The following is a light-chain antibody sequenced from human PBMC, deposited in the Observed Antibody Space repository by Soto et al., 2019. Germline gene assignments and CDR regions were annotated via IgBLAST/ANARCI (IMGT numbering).Light chain of an antibody. CDR3: SSYTSSSTNYV. CDR1: SSDVGRYNY. V-gene: IGLV2-14*01. CDR2: DVS. J-gene: IGLJ1*01. Sequence: QSVLTQPASVSGSPGQSITISCTGTSSDVGRYNYVSWYQQHPGKAPKLMIYDVSNRPSGVSNRFSGSKSGNTASLTISGLQAEDEADYYCSSYTSSSTNYVFGTGTKLTVL.